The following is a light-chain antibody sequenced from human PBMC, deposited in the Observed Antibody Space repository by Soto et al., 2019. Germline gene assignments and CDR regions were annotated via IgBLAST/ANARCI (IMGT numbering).Light chain of an antibody. CDR2: GAS. Sequence: EIVLTQSPGTLSLSPGERATLSCRASQIVSRSHLAWYQQKPGQAPRLLIYGASSRATGIADRFSGSGSGTDFTLTISRLEPEDFAVYYCQQYGNSPPYSFGQGTKLEIK. V-gene: IGKV3-20*01. CDR1: QIVSRSH. J-gene: IGKJ2*03. CDR3: QQYGNSPPYS.